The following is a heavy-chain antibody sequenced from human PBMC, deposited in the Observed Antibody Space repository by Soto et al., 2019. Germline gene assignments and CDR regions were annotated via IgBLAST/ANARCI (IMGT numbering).Heavy chain of an antibody. J-gene: IGHJ5*02. V-gene: IGHV1-18*01. CDR1: GYTFTSYG. D-gene: IGHD3-10*01. Sequence: GASVKVSCKASGYTFTSYGISWVRQAPGQGLEWMGWISAYNGNTNYAQKLQGRVTMTTDTSTSTAYMELRSLRSDDTAVYYCARERWFGEFVGWFDPWGQGTLVTVSS. CDR2: ISAYNGNT. CDR3: ARERWFGEFVGWFDP.